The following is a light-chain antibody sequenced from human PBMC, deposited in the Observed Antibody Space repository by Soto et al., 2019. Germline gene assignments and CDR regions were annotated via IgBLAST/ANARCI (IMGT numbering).Light chain of an antibody. CDR3: QVWDSSRDHYV. V-gene: IGLV3-21*02. J-gene: IGLJ1*01. CDR2: DDS. CDR1: RIGSKS. Sequence: SYELTQPPSVSVAPGQPARITCGGNRIGSKSVQWYEQKAGQAPVLVDYDDSDRPSGIPWRFSGSKSGNTATLTISDVGAGDDADYYCQVWDSSRDHYVFGPGTKRTVL.